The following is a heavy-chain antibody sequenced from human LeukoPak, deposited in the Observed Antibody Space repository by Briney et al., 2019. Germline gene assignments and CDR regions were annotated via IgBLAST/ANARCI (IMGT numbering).Heavy chain of an antibody. J-gene: IGHJ4*02. CDR1: GFTFGRYW. V-gene: IGHV3-74*01. D-gene: IGHD2-21*01. CDR2: ITTDGSGT. Sequence: GGSLRLSCADSGFTFGRYWMHWVRQAPGKGLVWVSHITTDGSGTSYADSVKGRFTISRDNSKNTVSLQMNSLRAEDTAVYYCAKSDCGSDGCKLLNYWGQGTLVTASS. CDR3: AKSDCGSDGCKLLNY.